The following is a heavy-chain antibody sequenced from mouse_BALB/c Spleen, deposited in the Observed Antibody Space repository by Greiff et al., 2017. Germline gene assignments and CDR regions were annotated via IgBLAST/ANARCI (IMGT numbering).Heavy chain of an antibody. CDR1: GFTFSSYG. Sequence: EVMLVESGGGLVQPGGSLKLSCAASGFTFSSYGMSWVRQTPDKRLELVATINSNGGSTYYPDSVKGRFTISRDNARNILYLQMSSLRSEDTAMYYCARGWLRNAMDYWGQGTSVTVSS. J-gene: IGHJ4*01. D-gene: IGHD2-2*01. V-gene: IGHV5-6-3*01. CDR3: ARGWLRNAMDY. CDR2: INSNGGST.